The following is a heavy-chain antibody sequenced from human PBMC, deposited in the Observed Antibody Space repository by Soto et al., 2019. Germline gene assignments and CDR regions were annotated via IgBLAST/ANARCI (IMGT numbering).Heavy chain of an antibody. J-gene: IGHJ4*02. CDR2: ISYDGSNK. Sequence: GGSLRLSCAASGFTFSSYGMHWVRQAPGKGLEWVALISYDGSNKYYADSVKGRFTISRDNSKNTLYLQMDSLRAEDTAVYYCAKVTESSGWSYFDYWGQGTLVTVSS. CDR3: AKVTESSGWSYFDY. V-gene: IGHV3-30*18. D-gene: IGHD6-19*01. CDR1: GFTFSSYG.